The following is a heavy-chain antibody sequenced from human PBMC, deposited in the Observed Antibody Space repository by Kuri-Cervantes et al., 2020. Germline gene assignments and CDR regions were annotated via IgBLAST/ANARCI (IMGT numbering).Heavy chain of an antibody. D-gene: IGHD1-26*01. CDR3: ARVAGGATLNAAY. J-gene: IGHJ4*02. Sequence: GGSLRLSCAASGFTFDDYAMHWVRQAPGKGLEWVSLISWDGGSTYYADSVKGRFTISRDNSKNSLYLQMNSLRAEDTAVYYCARVAGGATLNAAYWGQGTLVTVSS. CDR2: ISWDGGST. V-gene: IGHV3-43D*04. CDR1: GFTFDDYA.